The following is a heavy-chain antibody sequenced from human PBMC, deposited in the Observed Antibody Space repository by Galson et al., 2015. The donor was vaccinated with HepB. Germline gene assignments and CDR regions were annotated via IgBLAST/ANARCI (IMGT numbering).Heavy chain of an antibody. D-gene: IGHD3-9*01. CDR3: AKVPFDWLIKGELLDI. Sequence: SLRLSCAASGFTFSNVWMSWVRQAPGKGLEWVGRIKSRTAGGTTDYGAPVKGRFTISRDDSKNILSLQMDSLRAEDTAVYFCAKVPFDWLIKGELLDIWGQGTMVTVSS. CDR1: GFTFSNVW. CDR2: IKSRTAGGTT. J-gene: IGHJ3*02. V-gene: IGHV3-15*01.